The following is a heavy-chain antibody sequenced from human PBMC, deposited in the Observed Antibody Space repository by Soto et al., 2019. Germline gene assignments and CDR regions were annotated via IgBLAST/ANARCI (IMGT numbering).Heavy chain of an antibody. D-gene: IGHD2-15*01. CDR3: ASRPCSGGSCYWFSYSGMDV. Sequence: QITLKESGPTLVKPTQTLTLTCTFSGFSLSTSGVGVAWIRQPPGKALEWLALIYWDDDKRYRPSLETRLTVTMDTSKNQVVHSMTNIDSVDTATYYCASRPCSGGSCYWFSYSGMDVWGQGTTVTVSS. J-gene: IGHJ6*02. CDR1: GFSLSTSGVG. CDR2: IYWDDDK. V-gene: IGHV2-5*02.